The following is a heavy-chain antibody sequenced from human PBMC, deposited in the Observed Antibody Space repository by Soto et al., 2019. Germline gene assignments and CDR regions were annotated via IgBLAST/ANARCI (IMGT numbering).Heavy chain of an antibody. J-gene: IGHJ1*01. CDR2: INPSGGST. D-gene: IGHD3-22*01. CDR1: GGTFSRSA. Sequence: ASVKVSCKASGGTFSRSAISWVRQAPGQRLEWMGIINPSGGSTSYAQKFQGRVTMTRDTSTSTVYMELSSLRSEDTAVYYCARGGSGYDSSGTLYFQHWGQGTLVTVSS. V-gene: IGHV1-46*01. CDR3: ARGGSGYDSSGTLYFQH.